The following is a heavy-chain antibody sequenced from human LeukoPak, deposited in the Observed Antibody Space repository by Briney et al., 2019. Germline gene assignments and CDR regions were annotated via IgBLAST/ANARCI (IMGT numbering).Heavy chain of an antibody. CDR2: INHSGST. D-gene: IGHD3-16*02. CDR1: GGSFSGYY. V-gene: IGHV4-34*01. Sequence: SETLSLTCAVYGGSFSGYYWSWIRQPPGKGLEWIGEINHSGSTNYNLSLKSRVTISVDTSKNQCSLKLSSVTAADTAVYYCARGGYDCVWGSYRYSQPFDYWGQGTLVTVSS. J-gene: IGHJ4*02. CDR3: ARGGYDCVWGSYRYSQPFDY.